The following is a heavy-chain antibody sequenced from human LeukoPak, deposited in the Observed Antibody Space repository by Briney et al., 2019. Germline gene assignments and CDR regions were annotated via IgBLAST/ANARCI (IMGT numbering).Heavy chain of an antibody. CDR2: ISSSSSYI. CDR1: GFTFSSYS. J-gene: IGHJ4*02. Sequence: GGSLRLSCAASGFTFSSYSMNWVRQAPGKGLEWVSSISSSSSYIYYADSVKGRFTISRDDAKNSLYLQMNSLRAEDTAVYYCARDLLGYCSGGSCYSGSSFDYWGQGTLVTVSS. V-gene: IGHV3-21*01. CDR3: ARDLLGYCSGGSCYSGSSFDY. D-gene: IGHD2-15*01.